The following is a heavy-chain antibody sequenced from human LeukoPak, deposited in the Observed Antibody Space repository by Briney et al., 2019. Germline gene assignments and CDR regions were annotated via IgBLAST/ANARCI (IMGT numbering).Heavy chain of an antibody. CDR1: GGTFSSYA. V-gene: IGHV1-69*05. CDR3: ARNIAVAGIWFDP. Sequence: SVKVSCKASGGTFSSYAISWVRQAPGQGLERMGRIIPIFGTANYAQKFQGRVTITTDESTSTAYMELNSLRSEDTAVYYCARNIAVAGIWFDPWGQGTLVTVSS. CDR2: IIPIFGTA. D-gene: IGHD6-19*01. J-gene: IGHJ5*02.